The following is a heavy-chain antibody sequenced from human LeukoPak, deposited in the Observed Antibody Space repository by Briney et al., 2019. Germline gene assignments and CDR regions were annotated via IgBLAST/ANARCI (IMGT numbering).Heavy chain of an antibody. V-gene: IGHV3-23*01. CDR3: ARAKWYRSSWYVVY. J-gene: IGHJ4*02. Sequence: SGGSLRLSCAASGFTFSSYAMSWVRQAPGKGLEWVSAISGSGGSTYYADSVKGRFTISRDNSKNTLYLQMNSLRAEDTAVYYCARAKWYRSSWYVVYWGQGTLVTVSS. CDR2: ISGSGGST. D-gene: IGHD6-13*01. CDR1: GFTFSSYA.